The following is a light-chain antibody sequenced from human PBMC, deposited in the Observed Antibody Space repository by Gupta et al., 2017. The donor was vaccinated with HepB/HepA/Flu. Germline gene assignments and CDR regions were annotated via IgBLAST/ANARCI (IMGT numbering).Light chain of an antibody. CDR3: TSYTSSSTPEI. CDR2: DVS. CDR1: SSDVGGYNY. J-gene: IGLJ2*01. Sequence: QSALTQPASVSGSPGQSITIPCPGTSSDVGGYNYVSWYQPHPGKAPKLMIYDVSNRPSGVSNRFSGSKSGNTASLTISGLQAEDEADYYCTSYTSSSTPEIFGGGTKLTVL. V-gene: IGLV2-14*01.